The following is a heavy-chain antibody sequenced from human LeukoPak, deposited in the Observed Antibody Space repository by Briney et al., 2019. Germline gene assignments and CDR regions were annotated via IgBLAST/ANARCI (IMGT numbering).Heavy chain of an antibody. V-gene: IGHV3-30*02. J-gene: IGHJ3*02. CDR3: AKDLDAFDI. CDR2: IRYDGSNK. Sequence: PGGSLRLSCAASGFSFTSYAMNWVRQAPGKGLEWMAFIRYDGSNKYYADSVKGRFTISRDNSKNTLYLQMNSLRAEDTAVYYCAKDLDAFDIWGQGTMVTVSS. CDR1: GFSFTSYA.